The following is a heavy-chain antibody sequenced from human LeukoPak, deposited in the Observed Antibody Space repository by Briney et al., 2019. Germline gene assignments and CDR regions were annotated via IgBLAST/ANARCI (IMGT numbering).Heavy chain of an antibody. CDR3: ARYDSSGPIGYYYGMDV. J-gene: IGHJ6*02. Sequence: ASVKVSCKASGYTFTSYGISWVRQAPGQGLEWMGWISAYNGNTNYAQKLQGRVTMTTDTSTSTAYMELSSLRSEDTAVYYCARYDSSGPIGYYYGMDVWGQGTTVTVSS. D-gene: IGHD3-22*01. V-gene: IGHV1-18*01. CDR1: GYTFTSYG. CDR2: ISAYNGNT.